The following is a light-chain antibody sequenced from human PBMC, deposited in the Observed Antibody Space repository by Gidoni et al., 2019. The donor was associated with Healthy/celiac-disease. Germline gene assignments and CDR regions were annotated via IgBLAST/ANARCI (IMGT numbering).Light chain of an antibody. CDR1: SSDVGSYNL. CDR2: EVS. CDR3: CSYAGSSTYV. Sequence: QSALTQPAYVSGSPGQSITISCTGTSSDVGSYNLVSWYQQHPGKAPNLMIYEVSKRPSGVSNLSSGSKSGNTASLTISGLQAEDEADYYCCSYAGSSTYVFGTGTKVTVL. V-gene: IGLV2-23*02. J-gene: IGLJ1*01.